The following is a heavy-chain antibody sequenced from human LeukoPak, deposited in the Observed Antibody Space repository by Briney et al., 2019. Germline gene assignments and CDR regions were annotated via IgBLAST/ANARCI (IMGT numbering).Heavy chain of an antibody. CDR2: ISYDGSNK. CDR1: GFTFSSYG. CDR3: AKWVETYYCGGSSCYPYIDY. V-gene: IGHV3-30*18. D-gene: IGHD2-15*01. Sequence: GGSLRLSCAASGFTFSSYGMHWVRQAPGKGLEWVAVISYDGSNKYYADSVKGRFTISRDVSKNTVYLQMDSLRAEDTALYYCAKWVETYYCGGSSCYPYIDYWGQGTLVTVSS. J-gene: IGHJ4*02.